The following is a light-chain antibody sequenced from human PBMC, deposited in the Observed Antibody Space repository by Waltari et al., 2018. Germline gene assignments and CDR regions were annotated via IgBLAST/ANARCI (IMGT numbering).Light chain of an antibody. V-gene: IGKV1-5*03. CDR1: QTISTW. Sequence: DIQMTQSPSTLSASVGDRVTITCRASQTISTWLAWYQQKPGKAPNLLIYGASNLESGVPSRFSVSGSGTEFTLTISSLQPDDFATYYCQQYETYSRTFGQGTKVEIK. CDR3: QQYETYSRT. CDR2: GAS. J-gene: IGKJ1*01.